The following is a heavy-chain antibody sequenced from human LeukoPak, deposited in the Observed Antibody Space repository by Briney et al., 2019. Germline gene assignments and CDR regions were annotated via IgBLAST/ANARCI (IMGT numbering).Heavy chain of an antibody. Sequence: SETLSLTCTVSGGSISSSSYYWSWIRQPAGKGLEWIGRIYTSGSTNYNPSLKSRVTISVDTSKNQFSLKLSSVTAADTAVYYCARAKGITGTRTPSAFDIWGQGTMVTVSS. CDR1: GGSISSSSYY. D-gene: IGHD1-7*01. CDR2: IYTSGST. CDR3: ARAKGITGTRTPSAFDI. J-gene: IGHJ3*02. V-gene: IGHV4-61*02.